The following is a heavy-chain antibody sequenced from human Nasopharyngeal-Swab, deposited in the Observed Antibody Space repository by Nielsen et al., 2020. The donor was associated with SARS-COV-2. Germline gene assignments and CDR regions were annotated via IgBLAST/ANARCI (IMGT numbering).Heavy chain of an antibody. J-gene: IGHJ4*02. CDR3: ARDDYGDYGDFGH. V-gene: IGHV1-2*02. CDR2: INPHSRGT. Sequence: ASVKVSCKASGYTLTGYYMHWVRQAPGQGLEWMGWINPHSRGTKYAQKFQGRVTMTSDTSINTAYMELRRLRSDDTAVYYCARDDYGDYGDFGHWGQGTLVTVSS. D-gene: IGHD4-17*01. CDR1: GYTLTGYY.